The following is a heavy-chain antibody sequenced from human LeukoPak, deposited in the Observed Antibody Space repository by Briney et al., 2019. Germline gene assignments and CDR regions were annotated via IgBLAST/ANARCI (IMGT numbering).Heavy chain of an antibody. CDR2: ISSSSSYT. Sequence: GGSLRLSCAASGFTFSDYYMSWIRQAPGKGLEWVSYISSSSSYTNYADSVKGRFTISRDNAKNSLYLQMNSLRAEDTAVYYCARDGYTVTTQLPFDYWGQGTLVTVPS. J-gene: IGHJ4*02. V-gene: IGHV3-11*06. CDR3: ARDGYTVTTQLPFDY. CDR1: GFTFSDYY. D-gene: IGHD4-17*01.